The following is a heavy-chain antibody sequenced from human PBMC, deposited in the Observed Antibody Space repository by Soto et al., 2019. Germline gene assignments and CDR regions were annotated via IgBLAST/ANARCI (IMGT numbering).Heavy chain of an antibody. Sequence: SMRRSCEGSGXHRCRCRIIGVRQDPGKGLEWVSSFSGSSSYIYYADSVKWLFTFSRDNANNLWFVQMKGLIPEYTAMYYCARDLRGHYGPWGQGKMGIVS. CDR1: GXHRCRCR. CDR2: FSGSSSYI. CDR3: ARDLRGHYGP. J-gene: IGHJ3*01. D-gene: IGHD4-17*01. V-gene: IGHV3-21*06.